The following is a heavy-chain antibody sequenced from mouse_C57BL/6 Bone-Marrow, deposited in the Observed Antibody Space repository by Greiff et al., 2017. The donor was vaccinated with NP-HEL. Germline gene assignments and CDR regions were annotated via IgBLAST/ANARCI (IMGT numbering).Heavy chain of an antibody. CDR3: ARDDGYYGSYWYFDV. V-gene: IGHV5-2*03. D-gene: IGHD2-3*01. CDR2: INSDGGST. CDR1: EYEFPSHD. J-gene: IGHJ1*03. Sequence: EVMLVESGGGLVQPGESLKLSCESNEYEFPSHDMSWVRKTPEKRLELVAAINSDGGSTYYPDTMERRFIISRDNTKKTLYLQMSRLRSEDTALYYCARDDGYYGSYWYFDVWGTGTTVTVSS.